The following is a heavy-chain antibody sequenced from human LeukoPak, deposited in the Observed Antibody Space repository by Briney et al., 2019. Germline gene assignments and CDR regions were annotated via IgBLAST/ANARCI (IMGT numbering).Heavy chain of an antibody. Sequence: GASVRVSCTASGYTFTICGISWVRQAPGQGGEWMGWISAYNGNTNYAQKLQGRVTMTTDTSTSTAYMELRSLRSDDTAVYYCARDQSPGDYVGYYWGQGTLVTVSS. D-gene: IGHD4-17*01. J-gene: IGHJ4*02. CDR1: GYTFTICG. CDR2: ISAYNGNT. V-gene: IGHV1-18*01. CDR3: ARDQSPGDYVGYY.